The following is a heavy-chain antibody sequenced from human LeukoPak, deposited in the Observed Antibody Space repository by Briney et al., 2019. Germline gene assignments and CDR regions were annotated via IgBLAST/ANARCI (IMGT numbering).Heavy chain of an antibody. V-gene: IGHV4-59*01. CDR1: GGSISAFY. CDR3: ARGGNYFGSGSYDY. Sequence: SETLSLTCTVPGGSISAFYWTWLRQPPGKGLEWIGYIYYSGSTRYNPSLKSRVNISLDTSKNQFSLKLSSVTAADTAVYYCARGGNYFGSGSYDYWGQGTLVTVSS. CDR2: IYYSGST. D-gene: IGHD3-10*01. J-gene: IGHJ4*02.